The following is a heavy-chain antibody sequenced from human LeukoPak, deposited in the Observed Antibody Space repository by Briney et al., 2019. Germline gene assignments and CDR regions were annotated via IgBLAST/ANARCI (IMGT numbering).Heavy chain of an antibody. V-gene: IGHV3-30*04. D-gene: IGHD6-13*01. CDR2: ISYDGSNK. J-gene: IGHJ4*02. Sequence: GGSLRLSCAASGFTFSSYAMHWVRQAPGKGLEWVAVISYDGSNKYYADSVKGRFTISRDNSKNTLYLQMNSLRAEDTAVYYCARGGYGQQLAEGLDYWGQGTLVTVSS. CDR3: ARGGYGQQLAEGLDY. CDR1: GFTFSSYA.